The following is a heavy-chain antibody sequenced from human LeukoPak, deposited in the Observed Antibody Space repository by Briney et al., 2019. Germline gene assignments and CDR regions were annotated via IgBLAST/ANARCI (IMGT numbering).Heavy chain of an antibody. J-gene: IGHJ4*02. CDR1: GGSITSSDYY. CDR2: IYYSGST. D-gene: IGHD3-3*01. Sequence: SETLSLTCTVSGGSITSSDYYWGWIRQPPGKGLEWIGSIYYSGSTYYSPSLKSRVTISVDTSKNQFSLKLRSVTAADTAVYYCARESSITIFGVVIMDYFDYWGQGTLVTVSS. CDR3: ARESSITIFGVVIMDYFDY. V-gene: IGHV4-39*07.